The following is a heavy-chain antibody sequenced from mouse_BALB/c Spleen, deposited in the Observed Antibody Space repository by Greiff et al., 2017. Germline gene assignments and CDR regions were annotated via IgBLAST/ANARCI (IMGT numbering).Heavy chain of an antibody. V-gene: IGHV1-9*01. CDR3: ARRGYYGNYHYAMDY. CDR2: ILPGSGST. Sequence: VQLQQSGAELMKPGASVKISCKATGYTFSSYWIEWVKQRPGHGLEWIGEILPGSGSTNYNEKFKGKATFTADTSSNTAYMQLSSLTSEDSAVYYCARRGYYGNYHYAMDYWGQGTSVTVSS. D-gene: IGHD2-1*01. CDR1: GYTFSSYW. J-gene: IGHJ4*01.